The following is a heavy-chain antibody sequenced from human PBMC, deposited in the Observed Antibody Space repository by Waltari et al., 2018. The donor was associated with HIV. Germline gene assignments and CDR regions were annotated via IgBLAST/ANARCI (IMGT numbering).Heavy chain of an antibody. CDR2: ISSSSSTI. CDR3: ARDPVYSGSSLVYYFDY. D-gene: IGHD6-6*01. CDR1: GFPFRDYR. V-gene: IGHV3-48*01. J-gene: IGHJ4*02. Sequence: EVQLVESGGGLVQPGGSLSLSGAASGFPFRDYRINWVRQAPGKGLEWVSYISSSSSTIYYADSVKGRFTISRDNAKNSLYLQMNSLRAEDTAVYYCARDPVYSGSSLVYYFDYWGQGTLVTVSS.